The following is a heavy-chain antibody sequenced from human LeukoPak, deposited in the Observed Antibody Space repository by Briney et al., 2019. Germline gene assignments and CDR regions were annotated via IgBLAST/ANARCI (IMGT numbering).Heavy chain of an antibody. CDR2: ISGSGGNT. D-gene: IGHD3-10*01. Sequence: GGSLRLSCAASGFTFSSYALSWVRQAPGKGLEWVSAISGSGGNTYYADSVKGRFTISRDNSKNTLYLQMNSLRAEDTAVYYCAKDLGYGSGSSFDYWGQGTLVTVSS. CDR3: AKDLGYGSGSSFDY. V-gene: IGHV3-23*01. J-gene: IGHJ4*02. CDR1: GFTFSSYA.